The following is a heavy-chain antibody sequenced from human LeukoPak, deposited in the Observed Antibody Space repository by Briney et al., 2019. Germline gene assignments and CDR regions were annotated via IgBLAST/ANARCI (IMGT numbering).Heavy chain of an antibody. CDR3: AKSGYNRFDY. CDR2: ISGSGSGGST. V-gene: IGHV3-23*01. Sequence: GGSLRLSCAASGFTFSSYGMHWVRQAPGKGLEWVSSISGSGSGGSTYYADSVKGRFTISRDNSKNTLYLQMNSLRAEDTAVYYCAKSGYNRFDYWGQGTLVTVSS. J-gene: IGHJ4*02. D-gene: IGHD5-24*01. CDR1: GFTFSSYG.